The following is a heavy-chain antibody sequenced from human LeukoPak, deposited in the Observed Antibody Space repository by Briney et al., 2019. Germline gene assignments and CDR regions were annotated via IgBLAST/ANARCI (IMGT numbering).Heavy chain of an antibody. Sequence: ASVKVSRKASGYTFTSYYMHWVRQAPGQGLEWMGIINPSGGSTSYAQKFQGRVTMTRDMSTSTVYMELSSLRSEDTAVYYCARDRRSSYSSSSDRPGYFDYWGQGTLVTVSS. CDR1: GYTFTSYY. CDR2: INPSGGST. J-gene: IGHJ4*02. V-gene: IGHV1-46*01. D-gene: IGHD6-6*01. CDR3: ARDRRSSYSSSSDRPGYFDY.